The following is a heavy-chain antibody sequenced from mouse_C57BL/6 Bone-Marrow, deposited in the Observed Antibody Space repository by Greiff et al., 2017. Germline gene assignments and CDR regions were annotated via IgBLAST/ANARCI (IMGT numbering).Heavy chain of an antibody. V-gene: IGHV2-9-1*01. CDR3: ARNYGNLDY. D-gene: IGHD2-1*01. Sequence: LQESGPGLVAPSQSLSITCTVSGFSLTSYAISWVRQPPGKGLEWLGVIGTGGGTNYNSAPHPRLSISKDNPKSQVFLKMNSLQTDDTARYYCARNYGNLDYWGQGTTLTVSA. CDR2: IGTGGGT. CDR1: GFSLTSYA. J-gene: IGHJ2*01.